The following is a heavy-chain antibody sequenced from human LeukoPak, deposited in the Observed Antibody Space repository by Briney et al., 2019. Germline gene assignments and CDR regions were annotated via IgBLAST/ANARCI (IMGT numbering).Heavy chain of an antibody. Sequence: SETLSLTCTVSDGSIGSYYWSWIRQPAGKGLEWIGRIYYTGTTDYNASLKGRVTMSVDTSKNQFSLKLTSVTTADSAVYYCARDLPSYYFGSGNTFDPWGQGTLVTVSS. D-gene: IGHD3-10*01. CDR1: DGSIGSYY. J-gene: IGHJ5*02. CDR3: ARDLPSYYFGSGNTFDP. V-gene: IGHV4-4*07. CDR2: IYYTGTT.